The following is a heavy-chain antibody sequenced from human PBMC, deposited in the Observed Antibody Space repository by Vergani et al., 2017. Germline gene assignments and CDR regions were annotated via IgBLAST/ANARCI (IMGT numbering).Heavy chain of an antibody. J-gene: IGHJ4*02. D-gene: IGHD3-9*01. CDR2: ISAYNGNT. CDR1: GYTFTSYG. CDR3: ARDPPTLTSYYRGDY. Sequence: QVQLVQSGAEVKKPGASVKVSCKASGYTFTSYGISWVRQAPGQGLEWMGWISAYNGNTNYAQKLQGRVSITTGSSTSTAYMGLRSLRSDDTAGYYCARDPPTLTSYYRGDYWGQGTLVTVSS. V-gene: IGHV1-18*01.